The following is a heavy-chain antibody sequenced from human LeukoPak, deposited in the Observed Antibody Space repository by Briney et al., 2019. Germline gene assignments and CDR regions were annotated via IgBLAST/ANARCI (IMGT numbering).Heavy chain of an antibody. CDR2: IWYDGSNK. Sequence: GGSLRLSCAASGFTFSSYGMHWVRQAPGKGLEWVAVIWYDGSNKYYADSVKGRFTISRDNSKNTLYLQMNSLRAEDTAVYYCAKTGFEGGSSWPHFDYWGQGTLVTVSS. V-gene: IGHV3-33*06. CDR3: AKTGFEGGSSWPHFDY. D-gene: IGHD6-13*01. CDR1: GFTFSSYG. J-gene: IGHJ4*02.